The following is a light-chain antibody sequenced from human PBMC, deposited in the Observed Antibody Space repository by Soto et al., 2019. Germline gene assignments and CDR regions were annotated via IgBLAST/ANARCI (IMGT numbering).Light chain of an antibody. CDR2: DAS. Sequence: DIQMTQSPSTLSASVGDRVTITCRASQSISSWLAWYQQKQGKAPKLLIYDASSLESGGPSRFSGSGSGTEFSPTNSSLQPDDFATYYCQQYNSYWTFGQGTKVEIK. CDR1: QSISSW. J-gene: IGKJ1*01. V-gene: IGKV1-5*01. CDR3: QQYNSYWT.